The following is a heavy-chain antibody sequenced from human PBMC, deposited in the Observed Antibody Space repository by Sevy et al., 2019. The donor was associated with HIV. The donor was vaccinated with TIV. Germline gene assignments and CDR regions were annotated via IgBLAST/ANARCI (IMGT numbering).Heavy chain of an antibody. CDR1: EFIFSKSW. D-gene: IGHD2-21*01. Sequence: GGSLRLSCAASEFIFSKSWMAWVRQAPGKGLEWVASLNDDAKERYYVDSVKGRFTIARDNARNSLSLQMKSLTAEDTAVYYCARDAGFHKFDYWGQGALVTVSS. CDR2: LNDDAKER. CDR3: ARDAGFHKFDY. J-gene: IGHJ4*02. V-gene: IGHV3-7*01.